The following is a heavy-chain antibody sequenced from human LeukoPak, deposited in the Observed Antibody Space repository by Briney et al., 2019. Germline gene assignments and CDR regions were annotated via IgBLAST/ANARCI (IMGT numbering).Heavy chain of an antibody. CDR2: ILHSGST. V-gene: IGHV4-30-2*01. CDR1: GVSTTSDTYY. CDR3: ARTRDFWSAYFDY. D-gene: IGHD3-3*01. Sequence: SQTLSLTCAVSGVSTTSDTYYWSWIRQPPGKGLEWIGYILHSGSTYHNPSFKSRVTISIDTSKSQFSLKLSSVTAADTAVYFCARTRDFWSAYFDYWGQGTLVTVSS. J-gene: IGHJ4*02.